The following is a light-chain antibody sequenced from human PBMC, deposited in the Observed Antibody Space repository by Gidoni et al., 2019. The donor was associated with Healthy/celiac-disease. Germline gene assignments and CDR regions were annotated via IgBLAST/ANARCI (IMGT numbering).Light chain of an antibody. CDR3: QQYYSTPYT. CDR2: WAS. V-gene: IGKV4-1*01. J-gene: IGKJ2*01. Sequence: DIVMTQSPDSLAVSLGERATINCKSSQSVLYSSNNKNYLAWHQQKSGQPPKRLIYWASTRESGVPDRFSGSGSGKDFTLTISSLQAEEVAVYYCQQYYSTPYTFGQGTKLEIK. CDR1: QSVLYSSNNKNY.